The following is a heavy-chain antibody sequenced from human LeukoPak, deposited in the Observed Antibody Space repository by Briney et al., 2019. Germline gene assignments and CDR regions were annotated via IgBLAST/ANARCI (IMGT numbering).Heavy chain of an antibody. V-gene: IGHV1-69*13. CDR2: IIPIFGTA. CDR3: PRAGILDILTGSLNWFDP. D-gene: IGHD3-9*01. CDR1: GGTFSSYA. J-gene: IGHJ5*02. Sequence: ASVKVSCKASGGTFSSYAISWVRQAPGQGLEWMGGIIPIFGTANYAQKFQGRVTITADESTSTAYMELSSLRSEDTAVYYCPRAGILDILTGSLNWFDPWGQGTLVTVSS.